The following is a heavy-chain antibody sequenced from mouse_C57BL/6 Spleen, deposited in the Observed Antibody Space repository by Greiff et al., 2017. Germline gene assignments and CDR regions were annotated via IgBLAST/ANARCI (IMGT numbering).Heavy chain of an antibody. J-gene: IGHJ3*01. CDR3: ASYEGYFAWFAY. D-gene: IGHD2-3*01. V-gene: IGHV1-74*01. Sequence: QVQLQQPGAELVKPGASVKVSCKASGYTFTGYWMHWVKQRPGQGLEWIGRIHPSDSDTNYNQKSNGKATLTVDKSSSTAYMQLRSLTSEDSAVYYCASYEGYFAWFAYWGQGTLVTVSA. CDR2: IHPSDSDT. CDR1: GYTFTGYW.